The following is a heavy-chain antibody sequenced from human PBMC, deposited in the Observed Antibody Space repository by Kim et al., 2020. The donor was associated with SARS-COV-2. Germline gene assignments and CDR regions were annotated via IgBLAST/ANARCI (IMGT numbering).Heavy chain of an antibody. CDR3: AKALGRDGYHCFDS. J-gene: IGHJ4*02. D-gene: IGHD5-18*01. Sequence: DSRRGRFTTSRNNSKQTIYLQMNSLRAEDTAIYYCAKALGRDGYHCFDSWGQGTLVTVSS. V-gene: IGHV3-23*01.